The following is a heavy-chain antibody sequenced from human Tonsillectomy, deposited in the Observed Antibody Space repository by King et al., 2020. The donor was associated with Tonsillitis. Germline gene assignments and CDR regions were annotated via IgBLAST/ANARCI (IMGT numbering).Heavy chain of an antibody. Sequence: VQLVESGGGVVQPGRSLRLSCAASGFTFNSYAMHWVRQAPGKGLEWVAVISYDGSNKYYADSVKVRFTISRDNSNNKLYLQLNSLRAEDTAVDYCARDNYYDSSGYFDYYYYYMDGWGKGTTVTVSS. CDR2: ISYDGSNK. CDR3: ARDNYYDSSGYFDYYYYYMDG. V-gene: IGHV3-30*01. J-gene: IGHJ6*03. CDR1: GFTFNSYA. D-gene: IGHD3-22*01.